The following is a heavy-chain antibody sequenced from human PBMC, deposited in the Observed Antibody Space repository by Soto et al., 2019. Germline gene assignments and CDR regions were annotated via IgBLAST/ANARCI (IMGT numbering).Heavy chain of an antibody. D-gene: IGHD5-12*01. CDR1: GYTFTSYD. Sequence: ASVKVSCKASGYTFTSYDINWVRQATGQGLEWMGWISAYNGNTNYAQKLQGRVTMTTDTSTSTAYMELRSLRSDDTAVYYCAGGDRMVATLGYWGQGTLVTVSS. CDR2: ISAYNGNT. V-gene: IGHV1-18*01. CDR3: AGGDRMVATLGY. J-gene: IGHJ4*02.